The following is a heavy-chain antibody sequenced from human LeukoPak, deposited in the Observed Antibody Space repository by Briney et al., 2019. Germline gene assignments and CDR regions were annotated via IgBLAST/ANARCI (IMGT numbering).Heavy chain of an antibody. D-gene: IGHD3-22*01. CDR2: IYYSGST. CDR1: GGSISSYY. V-gene: IGHV4-59*08. J-gene: IGHJ4*02. CDR3: ARHGETYYYDSSGYSALDY. Sequence: PSETLSLTCTVSGGSISSYYWSWIRQPPGKGLEWIGYIYYSGSTNYNPSLKSRVTISVDTSKNQFSLKLSSVTAADTAVYYCARHGETYYYDSSGYSALDYWGQGTLVTVSS.